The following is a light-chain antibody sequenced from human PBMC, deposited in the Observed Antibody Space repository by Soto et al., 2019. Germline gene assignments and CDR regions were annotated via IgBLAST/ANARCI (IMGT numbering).Light chain of an antibody. J-gene: IGLJ2*01. V-gene: IGLV2-14*01. CDR2: EVT. CDR1: SSDVGAFNY. CDR3: CSCAGTYTLVL. Sequence: QSALTQPASVSESPGQSITISCSGGSSDVGAFNYVSWYQQHPDKAPKLVIYEVTNRPSGVSNRFSGSKSGNTASLTISGLQAEDEADYYCCSCAGTYTLVLFGGGTKLTVL.